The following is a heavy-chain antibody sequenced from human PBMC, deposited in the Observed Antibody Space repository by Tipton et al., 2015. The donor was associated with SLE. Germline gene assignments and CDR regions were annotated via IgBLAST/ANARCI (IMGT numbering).Heavy chain of an antibody. CDR2: IYYSGTT. D-gene: IGHD2-8*01. V-gene: IGHV4-59*08. CDR1: GTSISNYY. CDR3: ARASPGVWCFDL. J-gene: IGHJ2*01. Sequence: TLSLTCTVSGTSISNYYWSWIRQPPGRGLEWIGYIYYSGTTYYNSPLKSRVTISVDTSKNQFSLKLSSVTAADTAVYYCARASPGVWCFDLWGRGSLVTVSS.